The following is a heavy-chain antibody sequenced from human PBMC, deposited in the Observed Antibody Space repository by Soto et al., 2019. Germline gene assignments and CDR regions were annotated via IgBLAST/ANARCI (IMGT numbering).Heavy chain of an antibody. CDR1: GGSISSGDYY. J-gene: IGHJ6*02. D-gene: IGHD1-26*01. V-gene: IGHV4-30-4*01. CDR3: ARAEGYLGGGYYYYYGMDV. CDR2: IYYSGST. Sequence: QVQLQESGPGLVKPSQTLSLTCTVSGGSISSGDYYWSWIRQPPGKGLEWIGYIYYSGSTYYNPSLKSRVTISVDTSKNQFSLNLSSVTAAATAVYYCARAEGYLGGGYYYYYGMDVWGQGTTVTVSS.